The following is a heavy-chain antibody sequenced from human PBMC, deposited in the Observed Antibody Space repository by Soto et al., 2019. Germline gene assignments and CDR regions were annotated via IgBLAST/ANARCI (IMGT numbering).Heavy chain of an antibody. V-gene: IGHV1-46*03. CDR2: INPSGGST. J-gene: IGHJ6*03. CDR3: ARDRDDCSSTSCLWPYYYYYYMDV. CDR1: GYTFTSYY. Sequence: ASVKVSCKASGYTFTSYYTHWVRQAPGQGLEWMGIINPSGGSTSYAQKFQGRVTMTRDTSTSTVYMELSSLRSEDTAVYYCARDRDDCSSTSCLWPYYYYYYMDVWGKGTTVTVSS. D-gene: IGHD2-2*01.